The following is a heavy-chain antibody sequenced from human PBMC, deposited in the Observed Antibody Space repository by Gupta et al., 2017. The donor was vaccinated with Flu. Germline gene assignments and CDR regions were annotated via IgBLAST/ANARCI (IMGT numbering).Heavy chain of an antibody. Sequence: NSYWLGWVRQMPGKGLEWMGIIYPGDSDTRYSPSFQGQVTISADKSISTAYLRWSSLRASDSAMFYCARLGAGSGSHSTYYAMDVWAQGTTVTVSS. CDR3: ARLGAGSGSHSTYYAMDV. CDR1: NSYW. V-gene: IGHV5-51*01. D-gene: IGHD1-26*01. J-gene: IGHJ6*02. CDR2: IYPGDSDT.